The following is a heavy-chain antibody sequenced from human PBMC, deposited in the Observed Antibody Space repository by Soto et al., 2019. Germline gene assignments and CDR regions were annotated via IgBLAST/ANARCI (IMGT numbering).Heavy chain of an antibody. V-gene: IGHV3-74*01. J-gene: IGHJ6*02. Sequence: PGGSLRLSCAASGFTFSSYWMHWVRQAPGKGLVWVSRINSDGSSTNYADSVKGRFTISRDNAKNTLYLQMNSPRAEDTAVYYCARESPFSGGYYTGPSDYYYGTDVWGQGTTVTVSS. CDR1: GFTFSSYW. CDR2: INSDGSST. CDR3: ARESPFSGGYYTGPSDYYYGTDV. D-gene: IGHD3-3*01.